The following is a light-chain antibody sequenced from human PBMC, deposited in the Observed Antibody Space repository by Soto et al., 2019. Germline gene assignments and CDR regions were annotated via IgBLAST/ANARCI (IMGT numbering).Light chain of an antibody. J-gene: IGLJ2*01. CDR1: SSNIGAGFD. CDR2: GDT. V-gene: IGLV1-40*01. CDR3: QSYDRSLIGVV. Sequence: QSVLTQPPSVSGAPGQRVTISCTGSSSNIGAGFDVHWYQQLPGTAPKLLIYGDTNRPSGVPDRFSGSKSGTSASLAITGLRAEDEADYYCQSYDRSLIGVVFGGGTKVTVL.